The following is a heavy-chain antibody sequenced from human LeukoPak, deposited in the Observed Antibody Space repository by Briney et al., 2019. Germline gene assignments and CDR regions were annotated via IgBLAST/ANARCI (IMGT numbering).Heavy chain of an antibody. CDR1: GYTFTNYY. Sequence: ASVKVSCKASGYTFTNYYIHWVRQAPGQGLEWMGITDPIGGSTNYAQKFQGRVTMTRDTSTSTVYMELSSLRSEDTAVYYCARDQKYCSSTSCYHDAFDIWGQGTTVTVSS. D-gene: IGHD2-2*01. CDR2: TDPIGGST. J-gene: IGHJ3*02. CDR3: ARDQKYCSSTSCYHDAFDI. V-gene: IGHV1-46*01.